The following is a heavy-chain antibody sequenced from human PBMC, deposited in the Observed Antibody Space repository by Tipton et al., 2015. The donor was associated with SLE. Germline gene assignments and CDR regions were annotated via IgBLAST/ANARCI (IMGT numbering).Heavy chain of an antibody. CDR2: INPNSGGT. CDR3: ARESFTNDFYYYMDV. CDR1: GYTFTGYH. D-gene: IGHD2-8*01. Sequence: QLVQSGAEVRKPGASVKVSCKASGYTFTGYHIHWVRQAPGQGLEWMGRINPNSGGTDYAQKFQGRVTMTRDTSITTAYMELSRLRSDDTAIYYCARESFTNDFYYYMDVWGKGTTVTVSS. J-gene: IGHJ6*03. V-gene: IGHV1-2*06.